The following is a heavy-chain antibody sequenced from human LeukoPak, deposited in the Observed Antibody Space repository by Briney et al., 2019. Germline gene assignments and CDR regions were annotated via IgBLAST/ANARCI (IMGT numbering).Heavy chain of an antibody. CDR2: IFSAGST. CDR3: ARVGISYYYGMDV. D-gene: IGHD1-26*01. J-gene: IGHJ6*02. V-gene: IGHV3-53*04. CDR1: GFTFSRNY. Sequence: GGSLRLSCAVSGFTFSRNYMSWVRQAPGKGLEWVSVIFSAGSTYYAASMTGPFTISTHNSKNTLYLQMNSLRAEDTAVYYCARVGISYYYGMDVWGQGTTVTVSS.